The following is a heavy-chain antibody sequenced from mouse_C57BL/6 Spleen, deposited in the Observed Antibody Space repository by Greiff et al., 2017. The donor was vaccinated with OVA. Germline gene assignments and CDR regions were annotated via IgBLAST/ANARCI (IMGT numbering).Heavy chain of an antibody. CDR1: GYTFTSYW. D-gene: IGHD3-2*02. J-gene: IGHJ2*01. V-gene: IGHV1-69*01. Sequence: QVQLQQPGAELVMPGASVKLSCKASGYTFTSYWMHWVKQRPGQGLEWIGEIDPSDSYTNYNQKFKGKSTLTVDKSSSTAYMQLSSLTSEDSAVYYCARGSSGYPDYRGQGTTLTVSS. CDR3: ARGSSGYPDY. CDR2: IDPSDSYT.